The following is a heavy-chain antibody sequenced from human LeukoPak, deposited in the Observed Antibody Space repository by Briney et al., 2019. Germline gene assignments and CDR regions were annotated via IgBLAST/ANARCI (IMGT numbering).Heavy chain of an antibody. V-gene: IGHV3-7*01. CDR3: ARDKEVGPTLFDY. Sequence: GGSLRLSCAASGFTFSNYWMSWVRQAPGKRLEWVANIKQDGGEIYYVDSVKGRFTISRDNAKKSLYLQMNSLRVEDTAVYYCARDKEVGPTLFDYWGQGALVTVSS. D-gene: IGHD1-26*01. J-gene: IGHJ4*02. CDR2: IKQDGGEI. CDR1: GFTFSNYW.